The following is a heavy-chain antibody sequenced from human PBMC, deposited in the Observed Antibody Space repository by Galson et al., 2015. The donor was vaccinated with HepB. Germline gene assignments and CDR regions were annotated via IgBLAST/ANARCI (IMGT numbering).Heavy chain of an antibody. D-gene: IGHD6-6*01. Sequence: SVKVSCKASGYTFTSYDINWVRQATGQGLEWMGWMNPNSGNTGYAQKFQGRVTMTRNTSISTAYMELSSLRSEDTAVYYCARYSSSSPGRFYYYDYGMDVWGQGTTVTVSS. CDR2: MNPNSGNT. CDR1: GYTFTSYD. J-gene: IGHJ6*02. CDR3: ARYSSSSPGRFYYYDYGMDV. V-gene: IGHV1-8*01.